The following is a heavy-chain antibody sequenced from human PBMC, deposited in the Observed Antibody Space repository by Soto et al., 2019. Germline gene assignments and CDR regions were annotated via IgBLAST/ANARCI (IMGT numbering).Heavy chain of an antibody. CDR2: ISAYNGNT. D-gene: IGHD1-1*01. V-gene: IGHV1-18*01. J-gene: IGHJ5*02. CDR3: ARAGLGRPDGVPFDP. Sequence: QVPLVQSGAEVKKPGASVKVSCKASGYTFTSYGISWVRQAPGQGLEWMGWISAYNGNTNYAQKLQGRVTMTTDTTTSTAYMELRSLRSDDTAVYYCARAGLGRPDGVPFDPWGQGTLVTVSS. CDR1: GYTFTSYG.